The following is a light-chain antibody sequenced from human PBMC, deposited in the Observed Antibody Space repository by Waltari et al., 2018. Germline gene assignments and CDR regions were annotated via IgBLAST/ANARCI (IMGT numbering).Light chain of an antibody. CDR1: QTVRATY. Sequence: EIVLTQSPGTLSLSPGERATLSCRASQTVRATYLAWYQQKPGQAPTLVIHDTSSRATGIPDRFSGSGSGTDFSLTISSLDPEDFAVYYCQQYDISPLTFGGGTKVETK. V-gene: IGKV3-20*01. CDR2: DTS. J-gene: IGKJ4*01. CDR3: QQYDISPLT.